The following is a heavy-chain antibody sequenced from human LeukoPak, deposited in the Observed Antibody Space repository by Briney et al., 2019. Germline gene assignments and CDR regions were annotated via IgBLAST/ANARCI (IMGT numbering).Heavy chain of an antibody. V-gene: IGHV1-18*01. D-gene: IGHD3-3*01. CDR1: GYTFTSYG. CDR2: ISAYNGNT. J-gene: IGHJ6*03. Sequence: ASVKVSCKASGYTFTSYGISWVRQAPGQGLEWMGWISAYNGNTNYAQKLQGRVTMTTDTSTSTAYMELRSLRSDDTAVYYCARSNYDFSSGYYNYYYMDVWGKGTTVTVSS. CDR3: ARSNYDFSSGYYNYYYMDV.